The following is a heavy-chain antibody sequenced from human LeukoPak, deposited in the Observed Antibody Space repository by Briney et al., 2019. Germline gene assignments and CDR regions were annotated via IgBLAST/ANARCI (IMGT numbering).Heavy chain of an antibody. CDR3: ARGGYYHAFDI. Sequence: GGSLRLSCAASGFIFSDYYMSWIRQAPGKGLEWVSYISSSSSYTKYADSVKGRFTISRDNAKNSLYLQMNSLRAEDTAVYYCARGGYYHAFDIWGQGTMVTVSS. V-gene: IGHV3-11*06. D-gene: IGHD1-26*01. CDR2: ISSSSSYT. CDR1: GFIFSDYY. J-gene: IGHJ3*02.